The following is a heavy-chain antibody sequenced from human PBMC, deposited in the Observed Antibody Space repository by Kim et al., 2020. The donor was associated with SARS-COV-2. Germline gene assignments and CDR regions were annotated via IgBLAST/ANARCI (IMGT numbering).Heavy chain of an antibody. CDR3: AKTLNGRRIAVAGTHYYYYYAMDV. J-gene: IGHJ6*02. CDR1: GFTFSNFA. CDR2: IGGST. Sequence: GGSLRLSCAASGFTFSNFAMAWFRQAPGKGLEWVSAIGGSTYYTDSVKGRFTISRDNSKNTLFLQLISLRAEDTAIYYCAKTLNGRRIAVAGTHYYYYYAMDVGGQGPTVTVSS. V-gene: IGHV3-23*01. D-gene: IGHD6-19*01.